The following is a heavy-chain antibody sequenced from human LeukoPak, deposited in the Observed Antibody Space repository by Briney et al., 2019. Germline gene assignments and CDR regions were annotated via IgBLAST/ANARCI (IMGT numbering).Heavy chain of an antibody. Sequence: SETLSLTCTVSGGSVSSGSYYWSWIRQPPGKGLEWIGYIYYSGSTYYNPSLKSRVTISVDTSKNQFSLKLSSVTAADTAVYYCAREDSSSWYRFFDYWGQGTLVTVSS. CDR2: IYYSGST. J-gene: IGHJ4*02. V-gene: IGHV4-30-4*01. CDR3: AREDSSSWYRFFDY. CDR1: GGSVSSGSYY. D-gene: IGHD6-13*01.